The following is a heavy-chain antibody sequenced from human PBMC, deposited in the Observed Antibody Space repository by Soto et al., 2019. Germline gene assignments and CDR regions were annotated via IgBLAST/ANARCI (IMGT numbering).Heavy chain of an antibody. CDR3: ARDDYGDPLGYYYYYMDV. CDR2: INPSGGST. CDR1: GYTFTSYY. Sequence: ASVKVSCKASGYTFTSYYMHWVRQAPGQGLEWMGIINPSGGSTSYAQKFQGRVTMTREKSTSTVYMELRSLRSEDTAVYYCARDDYGDPLGYYYYYMDVWGKGTTVTVSS. D-gene: IGHD4-17*01. V-gene: IGHV1-46*03. J-gene: IGHJ6*03.